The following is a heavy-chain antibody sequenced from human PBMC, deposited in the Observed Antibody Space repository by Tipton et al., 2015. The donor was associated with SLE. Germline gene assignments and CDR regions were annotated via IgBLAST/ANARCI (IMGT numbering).Heavy chain of an antibody. J-gene: IGHJ5*02. Sequence: LRLSCTVSNGSITSLYDYWGWVRQPPGKGLEWLGSVFYGGRYYYNASLRSRVTISVDTVKTQVSLKLTSVTAADTAVYYCARFEIFGDSNWFDPWGQGTLVTVSS. CDR3: ARFEIFGDSNWFDP. D-gene: IGHD3-3*01. CDR2: VFYGGRY. CDR1: NGSITSLYDY. V-gene: IGHV4-39*07.